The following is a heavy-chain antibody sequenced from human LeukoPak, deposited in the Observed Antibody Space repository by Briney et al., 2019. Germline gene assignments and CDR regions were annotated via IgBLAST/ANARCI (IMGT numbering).Heavy chain of an antibody. Sequence: PRGSLRLSCAASIVTFSNYYMHTVRQAPGKGRWWVSHIKSDGSSTNYADSVMGRFTISRDNAENTLYLQMNSLRAEDTAVYYCARGTWATLSYFYMDVWGKGTTVTVSS. CDR1: IVTFSNYY. D-gene: IGHD5-24*01. CDR3: ARGTWATLSYFYMDV. V-gene: IGHV3-74*01. J-gene: IGHJ6*03. CDR2: IKSDGSST.